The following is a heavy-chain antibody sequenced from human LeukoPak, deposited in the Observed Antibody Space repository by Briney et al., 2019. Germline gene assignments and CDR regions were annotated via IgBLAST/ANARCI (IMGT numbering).Heavy chain of an antibody. CDR3: AADRRGDSSGHRYYYYYDMDV. V-gene: IGHV1-69*05. J-gene: IGHJ6*02. CDR1: VGTFSSYA. CDR2: IIPIFGTA. Sequence: GASVKVSCKASVGTFSSYAISWVRQAPGQGLEWMGGIIPIFGTANYAQKFQGRVTITTDESTSTAYMELSSLRFEDTAVYYCAADRRGDSSGHRYYYYYDMDVWGQGTTVTVSS. D-gene: IGHD3-22*01.